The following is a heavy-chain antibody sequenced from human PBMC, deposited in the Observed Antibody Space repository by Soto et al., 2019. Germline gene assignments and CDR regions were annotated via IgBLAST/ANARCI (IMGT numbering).Heavy chain of an antibody. Sequence: HPGGSLRICCAASGVTFCSYWMHWVRQAPGKGLVWVSRINSDGSSTSYADSVKGRFTISRDNAKNTLYLQMNSLRAEDTAVYYCARAQVAAFYYMDVWGQGTPVTVSS. CDR1: GVTFCSYW. CDR2: INSDGSST. V-gene: IGHV3-74*01. J-gene: IGHJ6*03. CDR3: ARAQVAAFYYMDV. D-gene: IGHD2-15*01.